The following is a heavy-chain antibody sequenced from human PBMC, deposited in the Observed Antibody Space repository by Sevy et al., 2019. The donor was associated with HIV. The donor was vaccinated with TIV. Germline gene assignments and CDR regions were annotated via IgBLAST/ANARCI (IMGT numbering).Heavy chain of an antibody. V-gene: IGHV3-33*01. J-gene: IGHJ4*02. D-gene: IGHD3-10*01. CDR2: IWYDGGGK. Sequence: GGSLRLSCVASQFNFDTYAIHWVRQAPGKGLEWVAMIWYDGGGKDDAEAVKGRFAISRDNAQNTAFLQMNSLRAEDKCVYYCAPNMVHAGAYDSYFNFWGQGSLVTVSS. CDR1: QFNFDTYA. CDR3: APNMVHAGAYDSYFNF.